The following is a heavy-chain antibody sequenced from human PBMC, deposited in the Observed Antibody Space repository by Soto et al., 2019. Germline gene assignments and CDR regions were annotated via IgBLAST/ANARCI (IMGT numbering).Heavy chain of an antibody. D-gene: IGHD2-2*01. CDR2: ISYDGSNK. Sequence: PGGSMRVSCTAAGFPFISYGRHWVRQAPGKGLEWVAVISYDGSNKYYADSVKGRFTISRDNSKNTLYLQMNSLRAEDTAVYYCAKKIVPSMVDYWGQGTLVTVSS. V-gene: IGHV3-30*18. J-gene: IGHJ4*02. CDR1: GFPFISYG. CDR3: AKKIVPSMVDY.